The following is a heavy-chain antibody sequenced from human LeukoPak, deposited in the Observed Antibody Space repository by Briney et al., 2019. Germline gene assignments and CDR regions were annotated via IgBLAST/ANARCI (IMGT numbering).Heavy chain of an antibody. V-gene: IGHV4-59*01. CDR1: GGSISSYY. Sequence: PSETLSLTCTVSGGSISSYYWSWIRQPPGKGLEWIGYIYYSGSTNYNPSLKSRLTISVDTSKNQFSLKLRSVTAADTAVYYCAREAVEPAAITYYYYYYMDVWGKGTTVTVSS. CDR2: IYYSGST. D-gene: IGHD2-2*01. J-gene: IGHJ6*03. CDR3: AREAVEPAAITYYYYYYMDV.